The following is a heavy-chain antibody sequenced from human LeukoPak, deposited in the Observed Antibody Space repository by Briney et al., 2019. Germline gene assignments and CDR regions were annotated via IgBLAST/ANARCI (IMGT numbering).Heavy chain of an antibody. V-gene: IGHV3-7*01. CDR1: GFAFSDFW. CDR3: ATSHDSAGND. Sequence: GGSLRLSXAXSGFAFSDFWMSWVRQAPGKGLEWVANIRHDGNAKNYVPSVRGRFTISRDNAKNSLYLQMNSLTVEDTAVYYCATSHDSAGNDWGQGTLVTVSS. CDR2: IRHDGNAK. D-gene: IGHD2-15*01. J-gene: IGHJ4*02.